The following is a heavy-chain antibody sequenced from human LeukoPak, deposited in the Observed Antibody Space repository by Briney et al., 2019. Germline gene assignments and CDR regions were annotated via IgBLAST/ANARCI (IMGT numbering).Heavy chain of an antibody. CDR2: IRSRGYGGKT. CDR3: TRGKDSAYFHWLLGIPFSGYYYGMDV. J-gene: IGHJ6*02. Sequence: GGSLRLSCTASGFTVGSYAMSWVRQAPGKGLEWVGFIRSRGYGGKTDYAKFVKGRFTISRDDFKSIAYLQMNSLKTEDTAVYYCTRGKDSAYFHWLLGIPFSGYYYGMDVWGQGTTVTVSS. V-gene: IGHV3-49*04. CDR1: GFTVGSYA. D-gene: IGHD3-9*01.